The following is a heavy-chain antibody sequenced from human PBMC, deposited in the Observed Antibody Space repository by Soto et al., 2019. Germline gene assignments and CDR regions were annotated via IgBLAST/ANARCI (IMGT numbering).Heavy chain of an antibody. CDR3: AREGGGLGYCSGGTCNWYFDL. CDR1: GGTFRSYG. D-gene: IGHD2-15*01. J-gene: IGHJ2*01. V-gene: IGHV1-69*01. CDR2: MIPIFGTL. Sequence: QVPLVQSGAEVKRPGSSVKVSCKASGGTFRSYGINWVRQAPGQGLEWMGGMIPIFGTLNSAQKFQGRVTITADESTSTAYMELSSLRPEDTAVYYCAREGGGLGYCSGGTCNWYFDLWGRGTLVTVSS.